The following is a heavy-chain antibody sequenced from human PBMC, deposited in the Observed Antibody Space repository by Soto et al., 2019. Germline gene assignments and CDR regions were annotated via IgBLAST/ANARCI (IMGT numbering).Heavy chain of an antibody. CDR2: IKQDGSEK. D-gene: IGHD2-2*01. V-gene: IGHV3-7*01. CDR1: GFTFSSYW. CDR3: ARDLSRYCSSTSCSPAKGCSSP. J-gene: IGHJ5*02. Sequence: PGGSLRLSCAASGFTFSSYWMSWVRQAPGKGLEWVANIKQDGSEKYYVDSVKGRFTISRDNAKNSLYLQMNSLRAEDTAVYYCARDLSRYCSSTSCSPAKGCSSPWGQGTLVTVSS.